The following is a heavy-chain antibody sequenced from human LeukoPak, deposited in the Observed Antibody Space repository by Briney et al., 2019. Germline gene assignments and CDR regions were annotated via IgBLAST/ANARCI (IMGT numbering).Heavy chain of an antibody. D-gene: IGHD3-22*01. J-gene: IGHJ4*02. CDR3: ARDLLYYYDSSPIGY. Sequence: QTGGSLRLSCAASGFTFSSYAMHWVRQAPGKGLEWVAVISYDGSNKYYADSVKGRFTISRDNSKNTLYLQMNSLRAEDTAVYYCARDLLYYYDSSPIGYWGQGTLVTVSS. CDR2: ISYDGSNK. V-gene: IGHV3-30-3*01. CDR1: GFTFSSYA.